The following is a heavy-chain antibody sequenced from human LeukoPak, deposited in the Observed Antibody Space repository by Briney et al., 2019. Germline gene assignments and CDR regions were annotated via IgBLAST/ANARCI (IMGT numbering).Heavy chain of an antibody. D-gene: IGHD3-3*01. CDR1: GGTFSSYA. CDR3: ARDLRTHTIFGVVIWNWFDP. Sequence: GASVKVSCKASGGTFSSYAISWVRQAPGQGLEWMGRIIPILGIANYAQKFQGRVTITADKSTSTAYMELSSLRSEDTAVYYCARDLRTHTIFGVVIWNWFDPWGQGTLVTVSS. CDR2: IIPILGIA. V-gene: IGHV1-69*04. J-gene: IGHJ5*02.